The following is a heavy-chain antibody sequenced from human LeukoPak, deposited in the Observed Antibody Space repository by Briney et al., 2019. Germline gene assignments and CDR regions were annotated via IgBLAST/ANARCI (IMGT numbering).Heavy chain of an antibody. CDR1: GLTVSSSW. V-gene: IGHV3-74*01. D-gene: IGHD4/OR15-4a*01. CDR3: TRGAGSGALDI. CDR2: LNSDGTNT. Sequence: GGSLRHSCAASGLTVSSSWMHWVRQAPGTGLVWISRLNSDGTNTIYADSVKGRFTISRDNAKNTLYLQMNSLRAEDTAVYYCTRGAGSGALDIWGQGTSVTVSS. J-gene: IGHJ3*02.